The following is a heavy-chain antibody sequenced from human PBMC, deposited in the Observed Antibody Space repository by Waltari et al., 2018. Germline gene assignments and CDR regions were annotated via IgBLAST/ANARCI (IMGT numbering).Heavy chain of an antibody. D-gene: IGHD4-17*01. J-gene: IGHJ1*01. CDR3: GRIAFGDDGGYFQH. CDR1: GGSISTNYN. V-gene: IGHV4-39*01. CDR2: MQYRGSS. Sequence: QLQLQESGPGLVKPSETLSLTCTVSGGSISTNYNWGWIREPPGKGLEWMGNMQYRGSSFYNPSLKSRVTISLDTSKNQFSLRLGSVGAADTAVYFGGRIAFGDDGGYFQHWGQGTLVTVSS.